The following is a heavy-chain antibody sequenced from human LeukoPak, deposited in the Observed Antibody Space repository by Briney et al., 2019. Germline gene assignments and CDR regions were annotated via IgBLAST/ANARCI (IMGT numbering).Heavy chain of an antibody. CDR3: TKSRSGSSNWALQVFDT. Sequence: GGSLRLSCAASGFTFSNSWMTWVRQAPGKGLERVANIKEDGSETYYVGSVRGRFTISRDNAKNSVYLEMNSLRAEDTAVYYCTKSRSGSSNWALQVFDTWGQGALVTVSS. V-gene: IGHV3-7*03. J-gene: IGHJ4*02. D-gene: IGHD4-11*01. CDR2: IKEDGSET. CDR1: GFTFSNSW.